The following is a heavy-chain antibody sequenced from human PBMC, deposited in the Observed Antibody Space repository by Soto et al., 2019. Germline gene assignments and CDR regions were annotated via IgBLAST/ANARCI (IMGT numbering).Heavy chain of an antibody. V-gene: IGHV4-39*02. J-gene: IGHJ5*02. CDR3: ARVNYGDYEPPGENWFDP. D-gene: IGHD4-17*01. CDR1: GGSISSSSYY. CDR2: IYYSGST. Sequence: SETLSLTCTVSGGSISSSSYYWGWIRQPPGKGLEWIGSIYYSGSTYYNPSPKSRVTMTRDTSISTAYMELSRLRSDDTAVYYCARVNYGDYEPPGENWFDPWGQGTLVTVSS.